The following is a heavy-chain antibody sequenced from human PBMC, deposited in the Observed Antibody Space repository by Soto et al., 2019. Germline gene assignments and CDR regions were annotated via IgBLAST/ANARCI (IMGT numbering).Heavy chain of an antibody. J-gene: IGHJ6*02. D-gene: IGHD3-22*01. CDR2: IIPIFGTE. CDR3: ARDGSGYRSRASPMDV. Sequence: QVQLGQSGAEVKKPGSSVKGSCKASGDTFSSYAISWVRQAPGQGLEWMGGIIPIFGTENYAQKFQGRGTITADESTSTADMELSILRSEDTAVYYCARDGSGYRSRASPMDVWGQGTTVTVSS. CDR1: GDTFSSYA. V-gene: IGHV1-69*01.